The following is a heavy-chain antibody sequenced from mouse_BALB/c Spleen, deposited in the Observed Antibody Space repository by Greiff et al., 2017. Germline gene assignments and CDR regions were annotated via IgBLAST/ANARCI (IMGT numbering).Heavy chain of an antibody. CDR3: ARPSYYYGSSYGYFDV. CDR2: INPYNGGT. V-gene: IGHV1-25*01. D-gene: IGHD1-1*01. Sequence: EVQLVESGPELVKPGASMKISCKASGYSFTGYTMNWVKQSHGKNLEWIGLINPYNGGTSYNQKFKGKATLTVDKSSSTAYMELLSLTSEDSAVYYCARPSYYYGSSYGYFDVWGAGTTVTVSS. CDR1: GYSFTGYT. J-gene: IGHJ1*01.